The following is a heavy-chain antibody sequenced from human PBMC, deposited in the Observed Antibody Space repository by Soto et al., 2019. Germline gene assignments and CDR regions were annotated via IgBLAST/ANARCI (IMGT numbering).Heavy chain of an antibody. CDR3: ASAPGGGSSWYYFDY. D-gene: IGHD6-13*01. Sequence: GGSLRLSCAASGFTFSSYSMNWVRQAPGKGLEWVSSISSSSSYIYYADSVKGRFTISRDNAKNSLYLQMNSLRAEDTAVYYCASAPGGGSSWYYFDYWGQGTLVTVSS. V-gene: IGHV3-21*01. CDR2: ISSSSSYI. J-gene: IGHJ4*02. CDR1: GFTFSSYS.